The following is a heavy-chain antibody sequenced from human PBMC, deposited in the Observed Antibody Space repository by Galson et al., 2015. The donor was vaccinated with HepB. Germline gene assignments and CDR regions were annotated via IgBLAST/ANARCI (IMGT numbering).Heavy chain of an antibody. CDR1: GFTFNNYA. V-gene: IGHV3-30-3*01. CDR2: ISYEGSNK. D-gene: IGHD4-17*01. J-gene: IGHJ4*02. Sequence: SLRLSCAASGFTFNNYAFHWVRQAPGKGLEWVTVISYEGSNKYYGDSVKGRFNISRDISKNTLYLQMNSLRPEDTGVYYCARDRGYGDYTFDYWGQGTLVTVSS. CDR3: ARDRGYGDYTFDY.